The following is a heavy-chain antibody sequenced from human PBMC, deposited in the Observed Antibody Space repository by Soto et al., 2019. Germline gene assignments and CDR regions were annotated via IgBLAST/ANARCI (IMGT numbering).Heavy chain of an antibody. CDR3: ARAVAVAAVFDY. CDR2: INAGNGNT. J-gene: IGHJ4*02. CDR1: GYTFTVYA. D-gene: IGHD6-19*01. Sequence: ASVKVSCKASGYTFTVYAMHWVRQAPGQRLEWMGWINAGNGNTKYSQKFQGRVTITRDTSASTAYMELSSLRSEDTAVYYCARAVAVAAVFDYWGQGTLVTVSP. V-gene: IGHV1-3*01.